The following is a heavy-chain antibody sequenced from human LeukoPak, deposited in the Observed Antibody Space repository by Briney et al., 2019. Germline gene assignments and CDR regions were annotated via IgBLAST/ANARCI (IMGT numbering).Heavy chain of an antibody. V-gene: IGHV4-38-2*01. J-gene: IGHJ4*02. Sequence: SETLSLTCRVSNYSNSSGYYWGWIRQPADTGLEWIGSISHSGNTSYNSSLKSRVTISLDTSKNQFSLKLNSVTAADTAVYYCARRQFGYKWFSPVEYWGQGILVTVSP. D-gene: IGHD3-22*01. CDR2: ISHSGNT. CDR3: ARRQFGYKWFSPVEY. CDR1: NYSNSSGYY.